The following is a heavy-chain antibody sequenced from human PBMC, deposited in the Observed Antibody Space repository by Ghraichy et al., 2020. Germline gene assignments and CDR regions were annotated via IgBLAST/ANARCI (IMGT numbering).Heavy chain of an antibody. CDR1: GGSFSGYY. CDR2: INHSGST. V-gene: IGHV4-34*01. CDR3: ARTLTYYDSRGLEY. Sequence: SETLSLTCAVYGGSFSGYYWSWIRQPPGKGLEWIGEINHSGSTNYNPSLKSRVTISADTSKNQFSLKLSSVTAADTVVYYCARTLTYYDSRGLEYWGQGTLVTVSS. J-gene: IGHJ4*02. D-gene: IGHD3-22*01.